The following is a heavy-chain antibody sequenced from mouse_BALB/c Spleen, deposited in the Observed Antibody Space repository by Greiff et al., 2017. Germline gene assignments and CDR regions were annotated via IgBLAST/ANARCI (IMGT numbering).Heavy chain of an antibody. Sequence: EVKLVESGPGLVKPSQSLSLTCTVTGYSFTSDYAWTWIRQFPGNKLEWMGYISYSGSTSYNPSLKSRISITRDTSKNQFFLQLNSVTTEDTATYYCARRTTAKHFDVWGAGTTVTVSS. D-gene: IGHD1-2*01. J-gene: IGHJ1*01. V-gene: IGHV3-2*02. CDR3: ARRTTAKHFDV. CDR2: ISYSGST. CDR1: GYSFTSDYA.